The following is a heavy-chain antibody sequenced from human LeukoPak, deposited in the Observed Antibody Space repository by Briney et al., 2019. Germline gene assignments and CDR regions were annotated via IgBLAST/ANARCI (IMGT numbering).Heavy chain of an antibody. CDR1: GFTVSRSY. CDR3: ATDASASYGLDV. Sequence: GGSLRLSCAASGFTVSRSYMTWVRQAPGKGLEWVSIIYSGGTTNCADSVKGRFTISRDNSKNTLYLQMNNLRAEDTAVYYCATDASASYGLDVWGQGTTVTVSS. J-gene: IGHJ6*02. V-gene: IGHV3-66*01. CDR2: IYSGGTT. D-gene: IGHD3-10*01.